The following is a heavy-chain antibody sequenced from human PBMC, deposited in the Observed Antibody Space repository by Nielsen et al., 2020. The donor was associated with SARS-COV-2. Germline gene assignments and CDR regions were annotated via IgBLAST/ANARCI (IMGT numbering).Heavy chain of an antibody. CDR3: ARQMHPTQYYYDSSGYQDAFDI. J-gene: IGHJ3*02. D-gene: IGHD3-22*01. V-gene: IGHV3-30-3*01. CDR2: ISYDGSNK. Sequence: WIRQPPGKGLEWVAVISYDGSNKYYADSVKGRFTISRDNSKNTLYLQMNSLRAEDTAVYYCARQMHPTQYYYDSSGYQDAFDIWGQGTMVTVSS.